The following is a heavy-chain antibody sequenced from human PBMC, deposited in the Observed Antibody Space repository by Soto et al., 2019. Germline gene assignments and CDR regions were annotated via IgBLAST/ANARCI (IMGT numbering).Heavy chain of an antibody. Sequence: PRLSCAASGFIFSNYGMHWVRQAPGKGLEWVAVIWYDGSNKYYADSVKGRFTISRDNSKNTMFLQMNSLRAEDTAVYYCARDDIPGRAVAIYGMDVWGQGTTVTVSS. J-gene: IGHJ6*02. D-gene: IGHD6-19*01. CDR3: ARDDIPGRAVAIYGMDV. CDR1: GFIFSNYG. CDR2: IWYDGSNK. V-gene: IGHV3-33*01.